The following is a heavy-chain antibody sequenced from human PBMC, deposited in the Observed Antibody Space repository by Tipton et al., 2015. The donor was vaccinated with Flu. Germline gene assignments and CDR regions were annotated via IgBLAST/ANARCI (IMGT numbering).Heavy chain of an antibody. CDR1: GFTFSTNA. CDR3: ATKTPPYASSGYFDH. V-gene: IGHV3-23*01. CDR2: ISTTGSST. D-gene: IGHD6-6*01. Sequence: CAASGFTFSTNAMTWVRQTPGKGLEWVSGISTTGSSTYYADSVKGRFAISRDNIKNTLYLQMTSLRVEDTALYYCATKTPPYASSGYFDHWGQGILVTVSS. J-gene: IGHJ4*02.